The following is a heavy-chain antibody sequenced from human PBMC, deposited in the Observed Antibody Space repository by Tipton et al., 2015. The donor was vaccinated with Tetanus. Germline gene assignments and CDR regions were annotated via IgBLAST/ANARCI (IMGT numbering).Heavy chain of an antibody. CDR3: ARDRGLTTGGGIGMDV. V-gene: IGHV4-59*01. Sequence: TLSLTCTVSGGSISTYYWSWIRQPPGKGLEWIGYIFYSGNTNYNPSLKTRVTISVDTSKNQFSPKLSSVTAADTAVYYCARDRGLTTGGGIGMDVWGQGTTVTVSS. D-gene: IGHD4-17*01. J-gene: IGHJ6*02. CDR2: IFYSGNT. CDR1: GGSISTYY.